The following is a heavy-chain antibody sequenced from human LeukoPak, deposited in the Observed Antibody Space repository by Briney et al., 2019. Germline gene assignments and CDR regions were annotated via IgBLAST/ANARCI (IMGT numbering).Heavy chain of an antibody. D-gene: IGHD1-26*01. V-gene: IGHV4-59*01. CDR2: LYPSGTT. J-gene: IGHJ4*02. CDR3: ARGTDNIVGATYDY. CDR1: GVSFSGYY. Sequence: SETLSLTCAVSGVSFSGYYWTWIRQPPGKGLEWIGRLYPSGTTNYNPSLKSRVTISVYTSKSQFSLKLSSVTAADTAVYYCARGTDNIVGATYDYWGQGTLVTVSS.